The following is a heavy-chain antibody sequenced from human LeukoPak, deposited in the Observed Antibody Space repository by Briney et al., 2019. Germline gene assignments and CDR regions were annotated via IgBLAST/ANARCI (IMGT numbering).Heavy chain of an antibody. D-gene: IGHD3-22*01. CDR1: GGTFSSYA. Sequence: SVKVSCKASGGTFSSYAISWVRQAPGQGLEWMGGIIPIFGTANYAQKFQGRVTITADESTSTAYMELSSLRSEDTAVYYCATEGRYYYDKGLFDYWGQGTLVTVSS. J-gene: IGHJ4*02. CDR2: IIPIFGTA. V-gene: IGHV1-69*01. CDR3: ATEGRYYYDKGLFDY.